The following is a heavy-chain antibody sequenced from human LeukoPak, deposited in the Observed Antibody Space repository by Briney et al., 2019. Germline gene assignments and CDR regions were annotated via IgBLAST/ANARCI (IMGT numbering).Heavy chain of an antibody. CDR3: ARDLWSSSRKGSNWFDP. J-gene: IGHJ5*02. D-gene: IGHD6-6*01. CDR2: ISAYNGNT. V-gene: IGHV1-18*01. Sequence: AASVKVSCKASGYTFTSYGISWVRQAPGQGLEWMGWISAYNGNTNYAQKLQGRVTMTTDTSTSTAYMELRSLRSDDTAVYYCARDLWSSSRKGSNWFDPWGRGTLVTVSS. CDR1: GYTFTSYG.